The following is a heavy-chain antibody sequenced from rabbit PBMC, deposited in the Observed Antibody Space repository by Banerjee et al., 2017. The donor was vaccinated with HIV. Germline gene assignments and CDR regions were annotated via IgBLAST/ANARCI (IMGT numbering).Heavy chain of an antibody. J-gene: IGHJ4*01. V-gene: IGHV1S40*01. CDR1: GIDFSGYHY. Sequence: QSLEESGGDLVKPGASLTLTCKASGIDFSGYHYMCWVRQAPGKGLEWIACIYTGASSYYASWAKGRFTMSKTSSTTVTLQMTSLTAADTATYFCARERNGDYSNWDLWGQGTLVTVS. CDR2: IYTGASS. D-gene: IGHD4-1*01. CDR3: ARERNGDYSNWDL.